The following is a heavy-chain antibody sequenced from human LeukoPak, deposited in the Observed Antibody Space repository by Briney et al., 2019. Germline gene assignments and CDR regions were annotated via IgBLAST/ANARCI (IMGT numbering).Heavy chain of an antibody. CDR2: IIPIPGIA. CDR3: ARGRTTGTLYYYGMDV. V-gene: IGHV1-69*04. D-gene: IGHD1-1*01. CDR1: GGTFSSYA. Sequence: ASVKVSCKASGGTFSSYAISWVRQAPGQGLEWMGRIIPIPGIANYAQKFQGRVTITADKSTSTAYMELSSLRSEDTAVYYCARGRTTGTLYYYGMDVWGQGTTVTVSS. J-gene: IGHJ6*02.